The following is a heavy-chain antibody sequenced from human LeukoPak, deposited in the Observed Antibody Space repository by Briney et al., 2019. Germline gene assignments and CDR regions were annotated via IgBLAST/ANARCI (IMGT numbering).Heavy chain of an antibody. J-gene: IGHJ4*02. CDR2: IGGSGGGT. CDR3: AKGSSSGWSKFDY. D-gene: IGHD6-19*01. Sequence: GSLRLSCAASPYTFTSFAITWVRQAPGKGLEWVSTIGGSGGGTFYADSVKGRFTLSRDNSKNTLYLQMNSLRVDDTAVYYCAKGSSSGWSKFDYWGQGTLVTVSS. V-gene: IGHV3-23*01. CDR1: PYTFTSFA.